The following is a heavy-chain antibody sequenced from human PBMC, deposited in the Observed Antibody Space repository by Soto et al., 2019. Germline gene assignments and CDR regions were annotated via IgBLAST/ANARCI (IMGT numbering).Heavy chain of an antibody. CDR3: ARARATIAAAAIFDC. Sequence: QVQLQESGPGLVKPSGTLSLTCAVSGGSISTSNWWSWVRQPPGKGLEWIGEVYRTGSTTYNPSLESRLTISVDKSKHQCSLKLTSVTAADTAVYYCARARATIAAAAIFDCWGQGTLVTVSS. V-gene: IGHV4-4*02. CDR1: GGSISTSNW. J-gene: IGHJ4*02. CDR2: VYRTGST. D-gene: IGHD6-13*01.